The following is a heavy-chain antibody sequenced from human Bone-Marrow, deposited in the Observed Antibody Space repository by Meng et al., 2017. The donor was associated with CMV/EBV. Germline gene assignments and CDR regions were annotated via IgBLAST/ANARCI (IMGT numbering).Heavy chain of an antibody. J-gene: IGHJ6*02. CDR3: ARCFGYCSSTSCYRVDYYYYYGMDV. CDR2: INHSGST. CDR1: GGSFSGYY. Sequence: SETLSLTCAVYGGSFSGYYWSWIRQPPGKGLEWIGEINHSGSTNYNPSLKSRVTISVDTSKNQFSLKLSSVTAADTAVYYCARCFGYCSSTSCYRVDYYYYYGMDVCGQGTTVTVSS. D-gene: IGHD2-2*02. V-gene: IGHV4-34*01.